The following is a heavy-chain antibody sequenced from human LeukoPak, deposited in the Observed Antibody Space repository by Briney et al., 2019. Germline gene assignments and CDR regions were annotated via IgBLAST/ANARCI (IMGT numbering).Heavy chain of an antibody. CDR3: ARDRGSYGSNYYYYMDV. CDR2: IYSGGST. CDR1: GFTVSSNY. D-gene: IGHD5-18*01. V-gene: IGHV3-53*01. J-gene: IGHJ6*03. Sequence: PGGSLRLSCAASGFTVSSNYMSWVRQAPGKGLERVSVIYSGGSTYYADSVKGRFTISRDNSKNTLYLQMNSLRAEDTAVYYCARDRGSYGSNYYYYMDVWGKGTTVTVSS.